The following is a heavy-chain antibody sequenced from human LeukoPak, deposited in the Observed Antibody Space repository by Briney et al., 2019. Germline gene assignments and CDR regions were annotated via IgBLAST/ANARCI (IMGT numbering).Heavy chain of an antibody. CDR3: AKEGDTALVTGYFDL. Sequence: SVKVSCKASGGTFGSYVISWVRQAPGQGLEWMGGIIPIFGTAHYARKFQGRLTITADESTSTVYMEMSSLRSEDTAMYYCAKEGDTALVTGYFDLRGRGTLVTVSA. V-gene: IGHV1-69*01. CDR2: IIPIFGTA. D-gene: IGHD5-18*01. CDR1: GGTFGSYV. J-gene: IGHJ2*01.